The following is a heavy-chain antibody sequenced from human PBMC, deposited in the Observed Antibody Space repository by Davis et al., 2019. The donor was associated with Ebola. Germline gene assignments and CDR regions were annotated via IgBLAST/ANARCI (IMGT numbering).Heavy chain of an antibody. D-gene: IGHD6-13*01. CDR2: IKEDGSEK. CDR3: ARASAAAVPYYYYYMDV. Sequence: PGGSLRLSCAASGFTFSNYWMSWVRQAPGKGLEWVANIKEDGSEKYYVGSVKGRFTISRDNAMNSLYLQMNSLRAEDTAVYYCARASAAAVPYYYYYMDVWGGGTTVTVSS. CDR1: GFTFSNYW. V-gene: IGHV3-7*01. J-gene: IGHJ6*03.